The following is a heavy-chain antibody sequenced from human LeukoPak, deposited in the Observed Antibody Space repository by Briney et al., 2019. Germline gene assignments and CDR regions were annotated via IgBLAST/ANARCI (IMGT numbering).Heavy chain of an antibody. CDR1: GFTVSSNY. V-gene: IGHV3-66*01. CDR3: AKVQSYYYDSSGPSDAFDI. J-gene: IGHJ3*02. D-gene: IGHD3-22*01. Sequence: GGSLRLSCAASGFTVSSNYMSWVRQAPGKGLEWVSVIYSGGSTYYADSVKGRFTISRDNSKNTLYLQMNSLRAEDTAVYYCAKVQSYYYDSSGPSDAFDIWGQGTMVTVSS. CDR2: IYSGGST.